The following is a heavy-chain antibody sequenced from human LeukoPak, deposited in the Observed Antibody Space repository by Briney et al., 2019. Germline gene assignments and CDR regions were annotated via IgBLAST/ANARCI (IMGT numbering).Heavy chain of an antibody. V-gene: IGHV4-59*01. Sequence: SETLSLTCTVSGGSISSYYWSWIRQPPGKGLEWIGYIYYSGSTNYNPSLKSRVTISVDTSKNQFSLKLSSVTAADTAVYYCARTRFGNYDSNPLRWFDPWGQGTLATVSS. CDR1: GGSISSYY. D-gene: IGHD3-22*01. J-gene: IGHJ5*01. CDR2: IYYSGST. CDR3: ARTRFGNYDSNPLRWFDP.